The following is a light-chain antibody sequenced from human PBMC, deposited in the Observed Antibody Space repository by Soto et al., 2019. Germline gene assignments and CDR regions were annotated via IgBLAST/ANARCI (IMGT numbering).Light chain of an antibody. Sequence: DIVLTQSPGTLSLSPGERATLSCRASQSVSSSYLAWYQQKPGQAPRLLIYGASSMPAGIPVRFSGSGSGTDFTLTISRLEHADFAVYYCQQYGSSPKTFCQGTKVEIK. V-gene: IGKV3-20*01. CDR3: QQYGSSPKT. CDR2: GAS. CDR1: QSVSSSY. J-gene: IGKJ1*01.